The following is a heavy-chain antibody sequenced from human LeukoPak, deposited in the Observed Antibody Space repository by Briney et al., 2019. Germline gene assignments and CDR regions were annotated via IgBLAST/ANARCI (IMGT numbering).Heavy chain of an antibody. V-gene: IGHV3-30*03. J-gene: IGHJ4*02. D-gene: IGHD3-22*01. CDR1: GFTLTSCG. Sequence: GGSLRLSCAASGFTLTSCGMHWVRQAPGKGLEWVAVISYDGSNKYYADSVKGRFTISRDNSKNTLYLQMNSLRAEDTAVYYCARDYGYYDSSGEFDYWGQGTLVTVSS. CDR2: ISYDGSNK. CDR3: ARDYGYYDSSGEFDY.